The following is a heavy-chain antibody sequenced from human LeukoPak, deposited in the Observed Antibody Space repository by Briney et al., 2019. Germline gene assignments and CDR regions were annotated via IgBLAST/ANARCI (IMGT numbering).Heavy chain of an antibody. Sequence: ASVKVSCKASGYTFASYGISWVRQAPGQGLEWMGWISAYNGNTNYAQKLQGRATMTTDTSTSTAYMELRSLRSDDTAVYYCARDRYSSSWVWFDPWGQGTLVTVSS. CDR2: ISAYNGNT. D-gene: IGHD6-13*01. CDR1: GYTFASYG. V-gene: IGHV1-18*01. J-gene: IGHJ5*02. CDR3: ARDRYSSSWVWFDP.